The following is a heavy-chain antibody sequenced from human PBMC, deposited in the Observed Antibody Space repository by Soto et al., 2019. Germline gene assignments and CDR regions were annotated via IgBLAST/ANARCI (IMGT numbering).Heavy chain of an antibody. V-gene: IGHV1-8*01. CDR3: ARVPWELLAPQFDY. CDR2: INPNSGNT. D-gene: IGHD1-26*01. Sequence: GASVKVSCKASGYTFTSYDINWVRQATGQGLEWMGWINPNSGNTGYAQKFQGRVTMTRNTSISTAYMELSSLRSEDTAVYYCARVPWELLAPQFDYWGQGTLVTVSS. CDR1: GYTFTSYD. J-gene: IGHJ4*02.